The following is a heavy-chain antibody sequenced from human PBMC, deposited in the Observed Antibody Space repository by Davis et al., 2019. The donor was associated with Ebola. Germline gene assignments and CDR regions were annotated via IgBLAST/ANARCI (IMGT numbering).Heavy chain of an antibody. V-gene: IGHV5-51*01. Sequence: GESLKISCKGSGYSFTSYWIGWVRQMPGKGLEWMGIIYPGDSDTRYSPSFQGQVTISADKSISTAYLQWSSLKASDTAMYYCARWGPRGYCSGGSCARTWFDPWGQGTLVTVSS. CDR3: ARWGPRGYCSGGSCARTWFDP. CDR2: IYPGDSDT. J-gene: IGHJ5*02. D-gene: IGHD2-15*01. CDR1: GYSFTSYW.